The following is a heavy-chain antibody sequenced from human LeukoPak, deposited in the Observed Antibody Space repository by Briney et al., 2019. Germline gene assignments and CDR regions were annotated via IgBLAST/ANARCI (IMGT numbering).Heavy chain of an antibody. Sequence: ASVKVSCKASGYTFTSYDINWVRQATGQGLEWMGWMNPNSGNTGYAQKFQGRVTMTRNTSMSTAYMELSSLRSEDTAVYYCARMGYYYDSSGSDLDPFDYWGQGTLVTVSS. D-gene: IGHD3-22*01. CDR1: GYTFTSYD. CDR2: MNPNSGNT. J-gene: IGHJ4*02. V-gene: IGHV1-8*01. CDR3: ARMGYYYDSSGSDLDPFDY.